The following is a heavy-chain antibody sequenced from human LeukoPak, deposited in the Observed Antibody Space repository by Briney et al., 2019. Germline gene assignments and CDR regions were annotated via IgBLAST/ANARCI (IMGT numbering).Heavy chain of an antibody. D-gene: IGHD3-10*01. Sequence: SETLSLTCTVSGGSISSGPYHWNWLRQPPGTGLEWIGYIYSSGSTNYNPSLKSRVTMSVDTSKNQFSLKVSTVTAADTAVYYCARVFDSGSQAYFYYMDVWGKGTTVTISS. V-gene: IGHV4-61*01. CDR1: GGSISSGPYH. CDR3: ARVFDSGSQAYFYYMDV. CDR2: IYSSGST. J-gene: IGHJ6*03.